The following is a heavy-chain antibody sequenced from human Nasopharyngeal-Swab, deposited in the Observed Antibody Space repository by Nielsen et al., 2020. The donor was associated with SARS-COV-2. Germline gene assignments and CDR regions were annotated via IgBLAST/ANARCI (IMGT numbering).Heavy chain of an antibody. CDR1: GYTFTGYY. CDR2: IHPNSGGT. Sequence: ASVKVSCKASGYTFTGYYMHWVRQAPGQGLEWMGRIHPNSGGTNYAQKFQGRVTMTRDTSISTAYMDLSRLRSDDTAVYYCASFVNSPDWDSRFDYWGQGTLVTVSS. CDR3: ASFVNSPDWDSRFDY. D-gene: IGHD3/OR15-3a*01. V-gene: IGHV1-2*06. J-gene: IGHJ4*02.